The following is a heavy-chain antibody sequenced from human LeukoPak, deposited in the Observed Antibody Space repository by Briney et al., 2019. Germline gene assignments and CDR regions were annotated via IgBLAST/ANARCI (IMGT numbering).Heavy chain of an antibody. J-gene: IGHJ6*02. CDR2: ISAYNGNT. CDR3: ATDRRYDFWCGYYYYFGMDV. D-gene: IGHD3-3*01. CDR1: GYTFTSYG. Sequence: GASVKVSCKASGYTFTSYGISWVRQAPGQGLEWMGWISAYNGNTNYAQKLQGRVTMTTDTSTSTAYMELRSLRSDDTAVYYCATDRRYDFWCGYYYYFGMDVWGQGTTVTVSS. V-gene: IGHV1-18*01.